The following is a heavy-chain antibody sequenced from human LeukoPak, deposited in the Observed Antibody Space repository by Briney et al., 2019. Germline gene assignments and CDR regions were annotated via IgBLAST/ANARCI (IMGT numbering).Heavy chain of an antibody. CDR1: GFTVSSNY. Sequence: GGSLRLSCAASGFTVSSNYMSWIRQAPEKGLEWVSVIYSGGSTYYADSVKGRFTISRDNSKNTLYLQMNSLRAEDTAVYYCATRYYDSSGGKDYWGQGTLVTVSS. D-gene: IGHD3-22*01. V-gene: IGHV3-53*01. CDR2: IYSGGST. CDR3: ATRYYDSSGGKDY. J-gene: IGHJ4*02.